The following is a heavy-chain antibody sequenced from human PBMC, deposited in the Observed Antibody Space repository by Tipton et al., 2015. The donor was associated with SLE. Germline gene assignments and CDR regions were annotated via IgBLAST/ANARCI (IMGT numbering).Heavy chain of an antibody. D-gene: IGHD2-21*01. CDR1: GGSFSGYS. J-gene: IGHJ4*02. V-gene: IGHV4-34*01. Sequence: TLSLTCAVYGGSFSGYSWGWIRQPPGKGLEWIGQTNPSGNTNYNPSLNSRVTMSLDTSKSQFSLKLTSVTAADTAVYYCARDWGGEALDFWGQGTLVTVSS. CDR2: TNPSGNT. CDR3: ARDWGGEALDF.